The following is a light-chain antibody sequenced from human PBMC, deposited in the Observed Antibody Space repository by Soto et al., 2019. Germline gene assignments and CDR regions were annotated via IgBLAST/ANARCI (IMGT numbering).Light chain of an antibody. Sequence: EIVLTQSPATLSLSPGERATLSCRASQSVSSYFAWYQQRPGQAPRVLIYDASNRATGIPARFTGSGSGTDFTLTISSLEPEDFAVYYCQQRSNWPLIFGGGTKVEIK. CDR1: QSVSSY. CDR2: DAS. V-gene: IGKV3-11*01. J-gene: IGKJ4*01. CDR3: QQRSNWPLI.